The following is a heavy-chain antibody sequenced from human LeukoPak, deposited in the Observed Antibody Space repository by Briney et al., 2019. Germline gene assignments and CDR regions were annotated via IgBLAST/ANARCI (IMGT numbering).Heavy chain of an antibody. V-gene: IGHV1-8*01. CDR3: ARQYCSSTSCQFVGYGMDV. CDR2: MNPNSGNT. J-gene: IGHJ6*02. D-gene: IGHD2-2*01. CDR1: GYTFTSYD. Sequence: ASVKVSCKASGYTFTSYDINWVRQATGQGLEWMGWMNPNSGNTGYAQKFQGRVTKTRNTSISTAYMELSSLRSEDTAVYYCARQYCSSTSCQFVGYGMDVWGQGTTVTVSS.